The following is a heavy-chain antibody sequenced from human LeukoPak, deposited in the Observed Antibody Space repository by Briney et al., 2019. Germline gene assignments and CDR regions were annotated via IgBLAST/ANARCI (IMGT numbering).Heavy chain of an antibody. V-gene: IGHV4-59*08. CDR3: ALAPNSNWFDF. Sequence: SETLSLTCAVYGGSFSGYYWNWIRQPPGKRLEWIGNIDYSGSSNYNPSLESRVTISIDTSRKQFFLKLDSVTAADTAVYYCALAPNSNWFDFWGQGTLVTVSS. D-gene: IGHD2-8*01. J-gene: IGHJ5*01. CDR2: IDYSGSS. CDR1: GGSFSGYY.